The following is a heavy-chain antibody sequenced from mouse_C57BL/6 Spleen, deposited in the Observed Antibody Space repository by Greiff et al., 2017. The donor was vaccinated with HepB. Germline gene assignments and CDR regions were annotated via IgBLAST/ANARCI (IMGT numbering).Heavy chain of an antibody. Sequence: EVQLVESGPGLVKPSQSLSLTCSVTGYSITSGYYWNWIRQFPGNKLEWMGYISYDGSNNYNPSLKNRISITRDTSKNQFFLKLNSVTTEDTATYYCARYYFDYWDQGTTLTVSS. V-gene: IGHV3-6*01. CDR2: ISYDGSN. J-gene: IGHJ2*01. CDR3: ARYYFDY. CDR1: GYSITSGYY.